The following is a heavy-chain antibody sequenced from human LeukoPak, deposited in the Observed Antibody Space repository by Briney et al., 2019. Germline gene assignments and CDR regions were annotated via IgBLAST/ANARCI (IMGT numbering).Heavy chain of an antibody. D-gene: IGHD3/OR15-3a*01. CDR1: GFTFSGYW. J-gene: IGHJ4*02. Sequence: GGSLRLSCAASGFTFSGYWMHWVRQAPGKGLEWVTFIRSDGSSNYYGDSVKGRFTLSRDNFKDTLSLQMNSLRAEDTAVYYCVRDRDWGFDYWGQGTLVTVSS. V-gene: IGHV3-30*02. CDR3: VRDRDWGFDY. CDR2: IRSDGSSN.